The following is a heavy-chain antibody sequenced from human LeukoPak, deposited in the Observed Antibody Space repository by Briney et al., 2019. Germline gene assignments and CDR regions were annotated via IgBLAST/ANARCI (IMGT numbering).Heavy chain of an antibody. Sequence: GESLKISCKGSGYSFTSYWIGWVRQMPGKGLEWMGIIYPGDFDTRYSPSFQGQVTISADKSISTAYLQWSSLKASDTAMYYCARLYMVRGVIRWFDPWGQGTLVTVSS. CDR1: GYSFTSYW. J-gene: IGHJ5*02. D-gene: IGHD3-10*01. V-gene: IGHV5-51*01. CDR2: IYPGDFDT. CDR3: ARLYMVRGVIRWFDP.